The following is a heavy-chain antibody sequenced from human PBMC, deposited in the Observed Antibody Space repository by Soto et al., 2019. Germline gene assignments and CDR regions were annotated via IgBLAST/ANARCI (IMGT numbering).Heavy chain of an antibody. J-gene: IGHJ5*02. CDR1: GGTFSSYA. D-gene: IGHD5-18*01. V-gene: IGHV1-69*06. Sequence: GVSVKVSCKASGGTFSSYAISWVRQAPGQGLEWMGGIIPIFGTANYAQKFQGRVTITADKSTSTAYMELSSLRSEDTSVYYCARRRIQLGFDPWGQGTLVTVSS. CDR2: IIPIFGTA. CDR3: ARRRIQLGFDP.